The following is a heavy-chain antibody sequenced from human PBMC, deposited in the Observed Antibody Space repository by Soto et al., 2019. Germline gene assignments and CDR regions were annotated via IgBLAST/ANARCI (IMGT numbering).Heavy chain of an antibody. Sequence: ASVKVSCKVSAYTLTELSMHWVRQAPGKGLEWMGGFDPEHSDAIYAQKFQGRVTMTEDTSTYTAFMELSILRSEDTVFYYGATHLPSSGTLAEYLQHWGQGTLVTVSS. V-gene: IGHV1-24*01. CDR1: AYTLTELS. J-gene: IGHJ1*01. CDR2: FDPEHSDA. D-gene: IGHD3-10*01. CDR3: ATHLPSSGTLAEYLQH.